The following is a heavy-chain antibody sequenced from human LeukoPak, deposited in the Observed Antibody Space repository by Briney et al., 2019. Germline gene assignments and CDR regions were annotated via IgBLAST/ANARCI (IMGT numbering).Heavy chain of an antibody. Sequence: RGSLRLSCAASGFSFSTYSMNWVRQAPGKGPEWVSSISSSSGDIYYGDSVKGRFTISRDNAKNSLYLQMNSLRVEDTAVYSCTVDTDHFEGLGFPRPALNDYWGQGTLVTVSS. J-gene: IGHJ4*02. V-gene: IGHV3-21*01. CDR2: ISSSSGDI. CDR1: GFSFSTYS. D-gene: IGHD4-11*01. CDR3: TVDTDHFEGLGFPRPALNDY.